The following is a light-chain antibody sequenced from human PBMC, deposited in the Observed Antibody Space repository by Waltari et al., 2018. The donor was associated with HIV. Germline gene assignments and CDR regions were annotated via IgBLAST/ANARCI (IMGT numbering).Light chain of an antibody. V-gene: IGLV1-44*01. CDR2: GKN. Sequence: QSVLTQPPSASGTPEQRVTISCSGSTSNTGRNTVSWFQQFPGTAPKVLIDGKNPRPSGVPDRFSGSKSGTSASLAISGLQSEDEADYYCASWDDSLNGPVFGGGTKLTVV. CDR1: TSNTGRNT. J-gene: IGLJ2*01. CDR3: ASWDDSLNGPV.